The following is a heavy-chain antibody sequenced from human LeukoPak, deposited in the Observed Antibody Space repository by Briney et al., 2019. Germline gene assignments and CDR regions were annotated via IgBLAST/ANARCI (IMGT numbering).Heavy chain of an antibody. CDR1: GGSISSYY. J-gene: IGHJ6*03. Sequence: SETLSLTCTVSGGSISSYYWSWIRQPPGKGLEWIGYTYYSGSTNYNPSLKSRVTISVDTSKNQFSLKLSSVTAADTAVYYCARSYGDYSYYYYYMDVWGKGTTVTVSS. CDR2: TYYSGST. V-gene: IGHV4-59*01. D-gene: IGHD4-17*01. CDR3: ARSYGDYSYYYYYMDV.